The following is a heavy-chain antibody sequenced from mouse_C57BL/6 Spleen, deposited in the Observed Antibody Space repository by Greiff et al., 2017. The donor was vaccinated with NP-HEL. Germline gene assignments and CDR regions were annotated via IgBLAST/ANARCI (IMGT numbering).Heavy chain of an antibody. V-gene: IGHV5-4*01. CDR2: ISDGGSYT. J-gene: IGHJ2*01. CDR3: ARDATYYGSSYDSYYFDY. D-gene: IGHD1-1*01. CDR1: GFTFSSYA. Sequence: EVQLVESGGGLVKPGGSLKLSCAASGFTFSSYAMSWVRQTPEKRLEWVATISDGGSYTYYPDNVKGRFTISRDNAKNNLYLQMSHLKSEDTAMYYCARDATYYGSSYDSYYFDYWGQGTTLTVSS.